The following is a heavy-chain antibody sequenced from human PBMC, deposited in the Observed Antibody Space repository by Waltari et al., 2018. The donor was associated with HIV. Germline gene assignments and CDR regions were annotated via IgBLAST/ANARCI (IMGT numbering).Heavy chain of an antibody. CDR1: GGSFSGSF. J-gene: IGHJ4*02. V-gene: IGHV4-34*02. CDR2: MNYGGNT. CDR3: ASLHITTSGTEFDF. D-gene: IGHD1-1*01. Sequence: VQLKQWGAGLLKPSETLSLTCAVYGGSFSGSFWRWIRQSPGEGLEWIGEMNYGGNTKYNPSLKSRVSMSVDTSLNQVSLKLSSVTAADTAVYYCASLHITTSGTEFDFWGQGTVVTVSS.